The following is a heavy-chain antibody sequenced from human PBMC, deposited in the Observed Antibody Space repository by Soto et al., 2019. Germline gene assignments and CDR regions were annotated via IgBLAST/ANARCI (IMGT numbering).Heavy chain of an antibody. CDR3: AKGKGRLEYYFDY. V-gene: IGHV3-30*18. Sequence: QVQLVESGGGVVQPGRSLRLSCAASGFTFSIYGMHWVRQAPGKGLEWVAVISYDGSNKYYADSVKGRFTISRDNSKNTLDLEMNSLRAEDTAVYYCAKGKGRLEYYFDYWGQGTLVTVSS. CDR1: GFTFSIYG. CDR2: ISYDGSNK. J-gene: IGHJ4*02.